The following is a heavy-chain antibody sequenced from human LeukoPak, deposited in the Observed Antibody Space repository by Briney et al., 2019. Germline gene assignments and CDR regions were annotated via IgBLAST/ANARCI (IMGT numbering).Heavy chain of an antibody. J-gene: IGHJ3*01. CDR1: GFIFSSHG. D-gene: IGHD2-15*01. CDR2: IRYDGSNN. CDR3: ARTEYYSRGTCYGLAFDV. V-gene: IGHV3-30*02. Sequence: GGSLRLSCAASGFIFSSHGMHWVRQAPGKGLEWVAFIRYDGSNNYYADSVKGRFTISRDNSKNTLYLQMNSLRGEDTAVYYCARTEYYSRGTCYGLAFDVWGQGTMVTVSS.